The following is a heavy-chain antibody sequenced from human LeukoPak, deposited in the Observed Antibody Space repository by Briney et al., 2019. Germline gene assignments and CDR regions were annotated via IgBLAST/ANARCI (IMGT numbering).Heavy chain of an antibody. CDR2: VNSDGSST. J-gene: IGHJ4*02. D-gene: IGHD3-10*01. CDR1: GFTFSSYW. V-gene: IGHV3-74*03. CDR3: ARVWGSGSYYLGRLDY. Sequence: PGGSLRLSCAASGFTFSSYWMHWVRQAPGKGLVWVSRVNSDGSSTMYADSVKGRFTISRDNAKNSLYLQMNSLRDEDTAVYYCARVWGSGSYYLGRLDYWGQGTLVTVSS.